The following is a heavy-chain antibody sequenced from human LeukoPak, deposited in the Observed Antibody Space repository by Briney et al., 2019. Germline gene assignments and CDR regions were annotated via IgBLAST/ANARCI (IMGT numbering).Heavy chain of an antibody. J-gene: IGHJ4*02. V-gene: IGHV4-34*01. Sequence: SETLSLTCAVYGGSFSGYYWSWIRQPPGKGLEWIGEINHSGSTNYNPSLKSRVTISVDTSKNQFSLKLSSVTAADTAVYYCAGGRVDYDFWSGSVRMDYWGQGTLVTVSS. CDR3: AGGRVDYDFWSGSVRMDY. CDR2: INHSGST. CDR1: GGSFSGYY. D-gene: IGHD3-3*01.